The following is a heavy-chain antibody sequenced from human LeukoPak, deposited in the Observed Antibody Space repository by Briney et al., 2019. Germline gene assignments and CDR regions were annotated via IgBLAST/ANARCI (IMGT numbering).Heavy chain of an antibody. Sequence: TETLSLTCAVYGGSFSGYYWSWIRQPPGKGLEWIGEINHSGSTNYNPSLKSRVTIPVDTSKNQFSLKLSSATAADTAVYYCARQPSSMTTVTTFDYWGQGALVTVSS. CDR2: INHSGST. V-gene: IGHV4-34*01. D-gene: IGHD4-11*01. J-gene: IGHJ4*02. CDR1: GGSFSGYY. CDR3: ARQPSSMTTVTTFDY.